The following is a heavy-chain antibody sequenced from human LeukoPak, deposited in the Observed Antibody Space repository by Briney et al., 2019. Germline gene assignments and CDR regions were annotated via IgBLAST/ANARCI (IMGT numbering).Heavy chain of an antibody. D-gene: IGHD2-21*02. V-gene: IGHV3-33*08. CDR2: IWYDGGNK. Sequence: GGSLRFSCAASGVTFRSFAVHWVRQAPGKGLEWVAVIWYDGGNKYYADSVKGRFTISRDNSKNTLYLEMNSLRAEDTAVYYCARGLTQIPRLATGLGHWGQGTLVTVSS. CDR1: GVTFRSFA. J-gene: IGHJ4*02. CDR3: ARGLTQIPRLATGLGH.